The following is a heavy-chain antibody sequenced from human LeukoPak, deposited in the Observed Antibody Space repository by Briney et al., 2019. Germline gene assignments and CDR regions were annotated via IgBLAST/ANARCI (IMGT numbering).Heavy chain of an antibody. D-gene: IGHD1-26*01. CDR3: ARESSGSYGDWFDP. CDR1: GFTFSSYA. CDR2: ISYDGSNK. V-gene: IGHV3-30-3*01. J-gene: IGHJ5*02. Sequence: PGGSLRLSCAASGFTFSSYAMHWVRQAPGKGLEWVAVISYDGSNKYYADSVKGRFTISRDNSKNTLYLQMNSLRAEDTAVYYCARESSGSYGDWFDPWGQGTLVTVSS.